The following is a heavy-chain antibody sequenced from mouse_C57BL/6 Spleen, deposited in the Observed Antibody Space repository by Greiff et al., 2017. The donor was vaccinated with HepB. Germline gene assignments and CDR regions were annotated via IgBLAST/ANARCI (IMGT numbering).Heavy chain of an antibody. V-gene: IGHV1-64*01. D-gene: IGHD6-1*01. CDR2: IHPNSGST. J-gene: IGHJ2*01. CDR3: ARGASLPLFDY. CDR1: GYTFTSYW. Sequence: QVQLQQSGAELVKPGASVKLSCKASGYTFTSYWMHWVKQRPGQGLEWIGMIHPNSGSTNYNEKFKSKATLTVDKSSSTAYMQLSSLTSEDSAVYYCARGASLPLFDYWGQGTTLTVSS.